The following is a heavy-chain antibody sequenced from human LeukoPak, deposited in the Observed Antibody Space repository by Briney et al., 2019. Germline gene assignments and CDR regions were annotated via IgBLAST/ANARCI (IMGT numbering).Heavy chain of an antibody. CDR3: ARDRGLRYFDWLGSNWFDP. D-gene: IGHD3-9*01. J-gene: IGHJ5*02. CDR1: GYTFTGYY. CDR2: INPNSGGT. V-gene: IGHV1-2*02. Sequence: GGSLRLSCAASGYTFTGYYMHWVRQAPGQGLEWMGWINPNSGGTNYAQKFQGRVTMTRDTSISTAYMELSRLRSDDTAVYYCARDRGLRYFDWLGSNWFDPWGQGTLVTVSS.